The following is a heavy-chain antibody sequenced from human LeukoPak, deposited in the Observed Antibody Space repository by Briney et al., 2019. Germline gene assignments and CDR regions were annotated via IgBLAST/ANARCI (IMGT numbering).Heavy chain of an antibody. Sequence: PSETLSLTCTVSGGSISSGGYYWSWIRQPPGKGLEWIGYIYHSGSTYYNPSLKSRVTISVDRSKNQFSLKLSSVTAADTAVYYCARDSDGYGPYDYWGQGTLVTVSS. CDR1: GGSISSGGYY. V-gene: IGHV4-30-2*01. J-gene: IGHJ4*02. D-gene: IGHD5-24*01. CDR2: IYHSGST. CDR3: ARDSDGYGPYDY.